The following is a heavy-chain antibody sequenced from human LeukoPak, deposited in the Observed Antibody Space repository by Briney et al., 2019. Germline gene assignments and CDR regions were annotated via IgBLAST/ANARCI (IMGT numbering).Heavy chain of an antibody. D-gene: IGHD3-16*01. Sequence: GGSLRLSCAASGFTFSSYSMNWVRQAPGKGLEWVSSISGSSTYIYYTDSVKGRFTISRDNAKNSLYLQMNSLRAEDTAVYYCASQSYARFDPWGQGTLVTVSS. CDR1: GFTFSSYS. CDR3: ASQSYARFDP. J-gene: IGHJ5*02. CDR2: ISGSSTYI. V-gene: IGHV3-21*01.